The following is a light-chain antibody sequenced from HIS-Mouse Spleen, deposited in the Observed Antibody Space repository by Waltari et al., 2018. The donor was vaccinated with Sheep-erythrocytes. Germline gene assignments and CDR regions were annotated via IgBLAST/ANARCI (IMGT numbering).Light chain of an antibody. Sequence: QSALTQPRSVSGSPGQSVTISCTGTSSDVGGYNYVSWYQQHPGKAPKLMIYDVSKRPSGVPDRFSGSKSGNTASLTISWLQAGDEADYYCCSYAGSYTLVFGGGTKLTVL. J-gene: IGLJ3*02. V-gene: IGLV2-11*01. CDR1: SSDVGGYNY. CDR2: DVS. CDR3: CSYAGSYTLV.